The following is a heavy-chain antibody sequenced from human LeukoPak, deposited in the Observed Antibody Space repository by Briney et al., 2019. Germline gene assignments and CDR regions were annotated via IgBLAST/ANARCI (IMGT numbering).Heavy chain of an antibody. CDR3: ATYRQVLLPFES. J-gene: IGHJ4*02. CDR1: GFTFSTYW. D-gene: IGHD2-8*02. V-gene: IGHV3-23*01. Sequence: GGSLRLSCAASGFTFSTYWMSWVRQPPGKGLEWVSSIFPSGGEIHYADSVRGRFTISRDNSKSTLSLQMNSLRAEDTAIYYCATYRQVLLPFESWGQGTLVTVSS. CDR2: IFPSGGEI.